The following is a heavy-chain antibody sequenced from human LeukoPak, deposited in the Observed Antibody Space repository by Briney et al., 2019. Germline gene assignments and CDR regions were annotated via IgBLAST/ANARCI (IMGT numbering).Heavy chain of an antibody. CDR2: IYYSGST. CDR1: GDSNSSYY. D-gene: IGHD2-2*01. V-gene: IGHV4-59*01. Sequence: SETLSLTCTVPGDSNSSYYWSWIRQPPGKGLEWIGYIYYSGSTNYNPSLKSRVTISVDTSKNQFSLKLSSVTAADTAVYYCARVGYCSSTSCYDHLYYFDYWGQGTLVTVSS. CDR3: ARVGYCSSTSCYDHLYYFDY. J-gene: IGHJ4*02.